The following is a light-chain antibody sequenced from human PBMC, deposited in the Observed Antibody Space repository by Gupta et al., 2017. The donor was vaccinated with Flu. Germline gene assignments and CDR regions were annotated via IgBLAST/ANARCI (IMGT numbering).Light chain of an antibody. Sequence: DIPMTQSPSSLSASVGDRVTITCRASQSISNFLHWYQQKPGEAPKLLVYLASSLQPGVPSRFSGTGFGTDFTLTISSLEPEDFATYFCQQGYRTPYTFGQGTKLEIK. CDR3: QQGYRTPYT. J-gene: IGKJ2*01. CDR2: LAS. CDR1: QSISNF. V-gene: IGKV1-39*01.